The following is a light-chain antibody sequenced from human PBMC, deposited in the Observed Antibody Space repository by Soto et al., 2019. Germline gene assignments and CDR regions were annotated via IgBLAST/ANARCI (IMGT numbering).Light chain of an antibody. J-gene: IGKJ4*01. Sequence: EIVMTQSPATLSVSPGESATLSCRASQSISGNVAWYQQKPGLAPRLLIYHTSTRATGVPARFSGSGSGTGFSLTISSLQSEDSAVYFCQRYDNWPLTFGGGTKVDIK. V-gene: IGKV3-15*01. CDR1: QSISGN. CDR3: QRYDNWPLT. CDR2: HTS.